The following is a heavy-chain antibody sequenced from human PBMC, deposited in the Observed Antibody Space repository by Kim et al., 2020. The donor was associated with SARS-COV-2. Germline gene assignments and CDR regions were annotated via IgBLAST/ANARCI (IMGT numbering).Heavy chain of an antibody. Sequence: GRFTLSRENAKNSLYLQMNSLRAEDTAVYYCARERTRITIFGVVHRYGMDVWGQGTTVTVSS. J-gene: IGHJ6*02. D-gene: IGHD3-3*01. V-gene: IGHV3-11*01. CDR3: ARERTRITIFGVVHRYGMDV.